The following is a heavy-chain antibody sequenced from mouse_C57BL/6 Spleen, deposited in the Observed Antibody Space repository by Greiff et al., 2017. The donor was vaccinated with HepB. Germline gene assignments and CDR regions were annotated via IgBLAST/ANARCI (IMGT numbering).Heavy chain of an antibody. D-gene: IGHD2-4*01. V-gene: IGHV5-9*01. Sequence: EVQVVESGGGLVKPGGSLKLSCAASGFTFSSYTMSWVRQTPEKRLEWVATISGGGGNTYYPDSVKGRFTISRDNAKNTLYLQMSSLRSEDTALYYCASPPYYDYDGDWFAYWGQGTLVTVSA. CDR3: ASPPYYDYDGDWFAY. CDR2: ISGGGGNT. CDR1: GFTFSSYT. J-gene: IGHJ3*01.